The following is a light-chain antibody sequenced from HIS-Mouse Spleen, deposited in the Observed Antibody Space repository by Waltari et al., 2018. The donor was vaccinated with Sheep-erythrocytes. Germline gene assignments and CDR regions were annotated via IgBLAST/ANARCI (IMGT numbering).Light chain of an antibody. CDR2: DVS. CDR1: SSDVGLYNY. Sequence: QSALTQPRSVSGSPGQSVPISCTGTSSDVGLYNYVSRYQQHPGKPPKLMIYDVSKRPSGVPDRFSGSKSGNTASLTISGLQAEDEADYYCCSYAGSYNHVFATGTKVTVL. V-gene: IGLV2-11*01. J-gene: IGLJ1*01. CDR3: CSYAGSYNHV.